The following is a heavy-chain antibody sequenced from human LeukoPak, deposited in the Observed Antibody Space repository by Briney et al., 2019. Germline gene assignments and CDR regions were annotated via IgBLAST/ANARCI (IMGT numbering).Heavy chain of an antibody. V-gene: IGHV3-74*01. CDR3: ARREGYCSGGTCYYDY. J-gene: IGHJ4*02. CDR1: GFTFSSYW. Sequence: PGGSLRLSCAAPGFTFSSYWMHWFRQLPGKGLVWVSRINSDGSSTNYADSVKGRFTISRDNAKNTMYLQMHSLRVEDTAVYYCARREGYCSGGTCYYDYWGQGTLVTVSS. D-gene: IGHD2-15*01. CDR2: INSDGSST.